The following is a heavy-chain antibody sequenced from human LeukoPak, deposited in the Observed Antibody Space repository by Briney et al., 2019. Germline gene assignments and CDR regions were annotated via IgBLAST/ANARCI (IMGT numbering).Heavy chain of an antibody. CDR1: GFTFSSYW. J-gene: IGHJ4*02. Sequence: PGGSLRLSCAASGFTFSSYWMHWVRQVPGKGLVWVARINTDGRITSYADSVKGRFTISRDNSKNTLYLQMNSLRAEDTAVYYCATERDSSWTFDSWGQGTLVTVSS. CDR3: ATERDSSWTFDS. V-gene: IGHV3-74*01. CDR2: INTDGRIT. D-gene: IGHD6-13*01.